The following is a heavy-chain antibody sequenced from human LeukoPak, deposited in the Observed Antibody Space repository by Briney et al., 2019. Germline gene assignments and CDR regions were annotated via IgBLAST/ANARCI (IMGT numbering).Heavy chain of an antibody. CDR3: ARYRIRYYDSSEAFDI. Sequence: SETLSLTCIITAGSISSRTHYWGWIRHPPGKRLEWTARIYYSASTYYNPSLKTRVTISVDTSKNQFSLQLSSVTAADTAVYYSARYRIRYYDSSEAFDIWGQGTMVTVSS. V-gene: IGHV4-39*01. CDR2: IYYSAST. J-gene: IGHJ3*02. D-gene: IGHD3-22*01. CDR1: AGSISSRTHY.